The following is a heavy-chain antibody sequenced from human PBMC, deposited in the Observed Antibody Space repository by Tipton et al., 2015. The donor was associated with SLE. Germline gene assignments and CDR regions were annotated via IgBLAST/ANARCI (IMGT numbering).Heavy chain of an antibody. J-gene: IGHJ2*01. CDR3: ARRAVTNDWYFDL. CDR2: IYTGGDT. Sequence: SLRLSCAASGFTVSSNYMTWVRQAPGKGLEWVSVIYTGGDTCYADSVKGRLTISRDNSKNTVYLQMNSLRPEDTAVYYCARRAVTNDWYFDLWGRGTLVTVSS. CDR1: GFTVSSNY. D-gene: IGHD4-17*01. V-gene: IGHV3-53*05.